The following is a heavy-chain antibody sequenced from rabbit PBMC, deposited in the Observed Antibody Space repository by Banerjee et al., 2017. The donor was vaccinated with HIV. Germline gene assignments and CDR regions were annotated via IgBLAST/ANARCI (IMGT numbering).Heavy chain of an antibody. CDR3: GRDRDGDAGYGSLAL. CDR1: GFSFSNKYV. V-gene: IGHV1S45*01. D-gene: IGHD6-1*01. Sequence: QEQLVESGGDLVKPGASLTLTCTASGFSFSNKYVMCWVRQAPGKGLEWIACINTSSGNTVYATWAKGRFTISRTSSTTVALKMTSLTVADTATYFCGRDRDGDAGYGSLALWGPGTLVTVS. J-gene: IGHJ4*01. CDR2: INTSSGNT.